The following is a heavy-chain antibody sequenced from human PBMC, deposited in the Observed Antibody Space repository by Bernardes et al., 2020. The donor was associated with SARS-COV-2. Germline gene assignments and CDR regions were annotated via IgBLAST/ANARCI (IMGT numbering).Heavy chain of an antibody. D-gene: IGHD2-21*02. J-gene: IGHJ6*02. CDR2: MYSSGSS. CDR1: GSSISSSNFY. CDR3: AGSSCGIDCYIGGLRSWDYGMDV. Sequence: SETLSLTCTVSGSSISSSNFYWGWIRPPPGKGLDWLGSMYSSGSSSYNPSLQSRVRASVDTSKNQFSLRLSFVTAADTAVYYCAGSSCGIDCYIGGLRSWDYGMDVWGQGTTVNVSS. V-gene: IGHV4-39*01.